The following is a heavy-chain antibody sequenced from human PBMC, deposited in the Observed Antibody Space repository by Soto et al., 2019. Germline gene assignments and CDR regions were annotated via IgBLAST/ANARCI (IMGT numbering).Heavy chain of an antibody. Sequence: EVQLVEPGGGVVRPGGSLRLSCAASGFTFGDYGMSWVRQAPGKGLEWVSGINWEGGSTGYADSVKGRFTISRDNDKNSLYLQMNSLRAEDTALYHCATVRHDYGDLYPWFDPWGQGTLVTVSA. V-gene: IGHV3-20*01. D-gene: IGHD4-17*01. CDR1: GFTFGDYG. CDR3: ATVRHDYGDLYPWFDP. J-gene: IGHJ5*02. CDR2: INWEGGST.